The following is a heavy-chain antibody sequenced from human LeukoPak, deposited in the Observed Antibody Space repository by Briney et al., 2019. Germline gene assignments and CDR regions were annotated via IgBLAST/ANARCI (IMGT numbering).Heavy chain of an antibody. J-gene: IGHJ4*02. CDR3: ARGSDYVWGSYRPSLHFDY. CDR1: GGSISSGGYY. CDR2: IYYSGST. Sequence: TSQTLSLTCTVSGGSISSGGYYWSWIRQHPGKGLEWIGYIYYSGSTYYNPSLKSRVTISVDTSKNQFSLKLSSVTAADTAVYYCARGSDYVWGSYRPSLHFDYWGQGTLVTVSS. V-gene: IGHV4-31*03. D-gene: IGHD3-16*02.